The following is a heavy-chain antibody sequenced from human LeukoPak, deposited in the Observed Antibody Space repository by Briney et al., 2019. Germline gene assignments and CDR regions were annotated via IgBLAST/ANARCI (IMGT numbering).Heavy chain of an antibody. J-gene: IGHJ4*02. D-gene: IGHD6-6*01. CDR1: GFTFSSYA. CDR3: ARSKSSSSPNFDY. Sequence: GGSLRLSCAASGFTFSSYAMHWVRQAPGKGLEWVAVISYDGSNKYYADSVKGRFTISRDNSKSTLYLQMNSLRAEDTAVYYCARSKSSSSPNFDYWGQGTLVTVSS. V-gene: IGHV3-30-3*01. CDR2: ISYDGSNK.